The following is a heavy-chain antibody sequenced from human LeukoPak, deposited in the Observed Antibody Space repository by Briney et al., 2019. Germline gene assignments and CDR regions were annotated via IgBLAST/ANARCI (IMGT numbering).Heavy chain of an antibody. J-gene: IGHJ4*02. CDR2: IYYSGST. CDR3: AGAIVGATTPFDY. CDR1: GGSISSGDYY. D-gene: IGHD1-26*01. Sequence: PSETLSLTCTVSGGSISSGDYYWSWLRQPPGKGLEWIGYIYYSGSTYYNPSLKSRVTISVDTSKNQFSLKLSSVTAADTAVYYCAGAIVGATTPFDYWGQGTLVTVSS. V-gene: IGHV4-30-4*01.